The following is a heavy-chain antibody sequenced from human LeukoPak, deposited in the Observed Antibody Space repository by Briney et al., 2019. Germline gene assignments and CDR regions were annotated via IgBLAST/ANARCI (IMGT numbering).Heavy chain of an antibody. CDR2: ISGDGTSL. V-gene: IGHV3-74*01. D-gene: IGHD3-10*01. CDR1: GFTFSDYY. Sequence: GGSLRLSCEATGFTFSDYYMHWVRQAPGKGLMWVSRISGDGTSLTYADSVKGRFTISRDNAKNTPYLQMNNLRAEDTAVYYCTRKLRGVYGMDVWGKGTTVTVSS. J-gene: IGHJ6*04. CDR3: TRKLRGVYGMDV.